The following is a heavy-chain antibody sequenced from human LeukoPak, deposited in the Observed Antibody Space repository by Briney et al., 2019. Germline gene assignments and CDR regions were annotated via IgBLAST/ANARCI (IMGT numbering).Heavy chain of an antibody. J-gene: IGHJ3*02. V-gene: IGHV1-18*01. D-gene: IGHD1-26*01. Sequence: GASVKVSCKASGYTFTSYGISWVRQAPGQGLEWMGWISAYNGNTNYAQKLQGRVTITTDTSTSTAYMELRSLRSDDTAVYYCARVTDGTWWELLQHAFDIWGQGTMVTVSS. CDR1: GYTFTSYG. CDR2: ISAYNGNT. CDR3: ARVTDGTWWELLQHAFDI.